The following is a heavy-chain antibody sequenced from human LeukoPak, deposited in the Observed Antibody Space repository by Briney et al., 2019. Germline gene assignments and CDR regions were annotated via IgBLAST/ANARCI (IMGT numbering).Heavy chain of an antibody. CDR3: ARFSYYYYYMDV. Sequence: SETLSLTCMVSRGSISSSSYYWGWIRQPPGKELEWIGSIYYSGSTYYNPSLKSRVTISVDTSKIQFSLKLSSVTAADTAVYYCARFSYYYYYMDVWGKGTTVTVSS. CDR1: RGSISSSSYY. J-gene: IGHJ6*03. V-gene: IGHV4-39*01. CDR2: IYYSGST.